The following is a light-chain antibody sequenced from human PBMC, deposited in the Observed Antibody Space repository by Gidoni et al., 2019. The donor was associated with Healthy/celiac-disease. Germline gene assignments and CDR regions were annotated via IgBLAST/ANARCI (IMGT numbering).Light chain of an antibody. V-gene: IGLV3-1*01. CDR3: QAWDSSTVV. CDR1: KLGDNY. Sequence: SYELPQPPSVSVSPGQTASITCSGDKLGDNYACWYQQKPGQSPVLVIYQDSKRPSGTPERFSGSNSGNTATLTISGTQAMDEADYYCQAWDSSTVVFGGGTKLTVL. CDR2: QDS. J-gene: IGLJ2*01.